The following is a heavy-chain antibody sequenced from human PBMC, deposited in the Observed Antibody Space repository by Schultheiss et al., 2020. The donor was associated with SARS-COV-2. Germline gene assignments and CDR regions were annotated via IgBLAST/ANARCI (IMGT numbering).Heavy chain of an antibody. V-gene: IGHV3-74*03. CDR1: GFTFSSYW. J-gene: IGHJ6*02. CDR2: IKSDASST. D-gene: IGHD5-18*01. Sequence: GGSLRLSCAASGFTFSSYWMHWVRQVSGKGLVWVSRIKSDASSTMYADLAKGRFTISRDNAKNTLYLQMNSLRAEDTAVYYCAGGEGTQLLNGMDVWGQGTTVTVSS. CDR3: AGGEGTQLLNGMDV.